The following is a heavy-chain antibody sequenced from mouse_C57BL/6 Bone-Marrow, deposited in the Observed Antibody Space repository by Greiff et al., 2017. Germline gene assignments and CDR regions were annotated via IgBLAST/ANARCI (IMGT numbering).Heavy chain of an antibody. D-gene: IGHD2-5*01. CDR2: IDPETGGT. Sequence: VKLMESGAELVRPGASVTLSCKASGYTFTDYEMHWVKQTPVHGLEWIGAIDPETGGTAYNQKFKGKAILTADKSSSTAYMELRSLTSEDSAVYYCTRSLAYYSNHWYFDVWGTGTTVTVSS. CDR3: TRSLAYYSNHWYFDV. CDR1: GYTFTDYE. J-gene: IGHJ1*03. V-gene: IGHV1-15*01.